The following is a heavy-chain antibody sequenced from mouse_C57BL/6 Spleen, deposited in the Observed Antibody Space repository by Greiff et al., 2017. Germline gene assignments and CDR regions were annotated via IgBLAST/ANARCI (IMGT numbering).Heavy chain of an antibody. CDR2: IYPGRGST. Sequence: QVQLQQPGAELVKPGASVKMSCKASGYTFTSYWITWVKQRPGQGLEWIGDIYPGRGSTNYNEKFKSKATLTVDTSSSTAYMQLSSLTSEDSAVYYCARDYYGSSYEGFAYWGKGTLVTVSA. CDR1: GYTFTSYW. CDR3: ARDYYGSSYEGFAY. D-gene: IGHD1-1*01. J-gene: IGHJ3*01. V-gene: IGHV1-55*01.